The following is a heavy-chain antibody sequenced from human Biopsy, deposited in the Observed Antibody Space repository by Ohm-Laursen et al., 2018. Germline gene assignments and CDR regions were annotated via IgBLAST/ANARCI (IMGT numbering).Heavy chain of an antibody. D-gene: IGHD1-26*01. J-gene: IGHJ3*02. V-gene: IGHV3-23*01. CDR3: ARPNLREWELHNAFDI. CDR2: ISGSGATP. Sequence: SLRPSRSASGFTFSNYAMSRVRQAPGKGPEWLSTISGSGATPYHADFVKGRFTISRDNSKNTLYLQMNSLRAEDPAVYYFARPNLREWELHNAFDIWGQGTMVTVSS. CDR1: GFTFSNYA.